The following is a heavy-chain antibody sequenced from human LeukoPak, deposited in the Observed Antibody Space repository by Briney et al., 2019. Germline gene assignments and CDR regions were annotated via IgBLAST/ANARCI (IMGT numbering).Heavy chain of an antibody. V-gene: IGHV1-18*04. Sequence: ASVKVSCKASGYTFTSYGISWVRQAPGQGLEWMGWISAYNGNTNYAQKLQGRVTMTTDTSTSTAYMELRSLRPDDTAVYYCARAPMVRGVAHYNWFDPRGQGTLVTVSS. D-gene: IGHD3-10*01. J-gene: IGHJ5*02. CDR1: GYTFTSYG. CDR2: ISAYNGNT. CDR3: ARAPMVRGVAHYNWFDP.